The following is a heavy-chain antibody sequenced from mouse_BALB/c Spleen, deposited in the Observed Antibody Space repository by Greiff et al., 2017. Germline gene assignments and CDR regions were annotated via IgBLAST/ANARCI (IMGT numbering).Heavy chain of an antibody. CDR2: INSDGGST. CDR3: ARHGRFDGSSYWYFDV. V-gene: IGHV5-2*01. D-gene: IGHD1-1*01. Sequence: EVQGVESGGGLVQPGESLKLSCESNEYEFPSHDMSWVRKTPEKRLELVAAINSDGGSTYYPDTMERRFIISRDNTKKTLYLQMSSLRSEDTALYYCARHGRFDGSSYWYFDVWGAGTTVTVSS. CDR1: EYEFPSHD. J-gene: IGHJ1*01.